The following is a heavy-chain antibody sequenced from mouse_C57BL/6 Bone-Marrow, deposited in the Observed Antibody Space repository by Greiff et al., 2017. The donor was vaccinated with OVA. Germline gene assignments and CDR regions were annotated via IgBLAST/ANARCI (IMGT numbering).Heavy chain of an antibody. CDR1: GYTFTSYG. V-gene: IGHV1-81*01. Sequence: QVQLQQSGAELARPGASVKLSCKASGYTFTSYGISWVKQRTGQGLEWIGEIYPRSGNTYYNEKFKGKATLTADKSSSTAYMELRRLTSEDAGVDVCVRGDYMAYWGQGTLVTVSA. CDR2: IYPRSGNT. J-gene: IGHJ3*01. D-gene: IGHD2-12*01. CDR3: VRGDYMAY.